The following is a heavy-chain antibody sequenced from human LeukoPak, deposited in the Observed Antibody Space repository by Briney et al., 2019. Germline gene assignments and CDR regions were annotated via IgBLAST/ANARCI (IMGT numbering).Heavy chain of an antibody. Sequence: SETLSLTCVVSGGSFSGYYWDWIRQPPGKGLQWIGSIYHSGSTYYNPSLKSRVTISVDTSKNQFSLKLSSVTAADTAVYYCAKGYCRGNSCYDDRGAFDYWGQGTLVTVSS. CDR1: GGSFSGYY. CDR2: IYHSGST. D-gene: IGHD2-2*01. CDR3: AKGYCRGNSCYDDRGAFDY. J-gene: IGHJ4*02. V-gene: IGHV4-38-2*01.